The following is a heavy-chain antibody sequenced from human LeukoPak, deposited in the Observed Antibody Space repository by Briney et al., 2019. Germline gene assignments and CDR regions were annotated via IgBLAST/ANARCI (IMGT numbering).Heavy chain of an antibody. CDR3: ARGGIGMTVALFDQ. V-gene: IGHV6-1*01. Sequence: SQTLSLTCVISGDSVSRTNAAWNWIRQSPSRGLEWLGRTYHGTKWYSDSAASVRSRIVITADTAKNQVSLQLNSVTPEDMAVYYCARGGIGMTVALFDQWGQGTPVTVSS. D-gene: IGHD6-19*01. CDR1: GDSVSRTNAA. CDR2: TYHGTKWYS. J-gene: IGHJ4*02.